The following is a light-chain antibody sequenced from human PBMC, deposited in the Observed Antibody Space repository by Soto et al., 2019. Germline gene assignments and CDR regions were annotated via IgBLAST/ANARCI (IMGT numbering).Light chain of an antibody. J-gene: IGLJ1*01. CDR1: SSKIGSNY. Sequence: QSALTQPPSASGTPGQRVTISCSGNSSKIGSNYVYWYQQLPGTAPKLLIYRNNQRPSGVPDRFSGSKSGTSASLAISGLRSEDEADYYCAAWDDSLSVVYVFGTGTKVTVL. CDR3: AAWDDSLSVVYV. CDR2: RNN. V-gene: IGLV1-47*01.